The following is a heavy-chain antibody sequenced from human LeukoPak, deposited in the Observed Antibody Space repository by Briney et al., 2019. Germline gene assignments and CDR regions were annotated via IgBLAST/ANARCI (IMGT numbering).Heavy chain of an antibody. Sequence: PSETLSLTCTVSGGSVSSGSYYWSWIRQPPGKGLEWIGYIYYSGSTNYNPSLKSRVTISVDTSKNQFSLKLSSVTAADTAEYYCARVSTYFTMWFDYWGQGTLVTVSS. V-gene: IGHV4-61*01. CDR3: ARVSTYFTMWFDY. CDR2: IYYSGST. J-gene: IGHJ4*02. CDR1: GGSVSSGSYY. D-gene: IGHD3-10*02.